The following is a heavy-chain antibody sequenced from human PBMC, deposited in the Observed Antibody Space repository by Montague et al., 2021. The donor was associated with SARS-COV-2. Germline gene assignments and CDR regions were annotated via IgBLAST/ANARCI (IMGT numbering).Heavy chain of an antibody. D-gene: IGHD3-3*01. CDR1: GGSISSGGYY. CDR3: ARVLSHRAIFGVVIINGMDV. CDR2: IYYSGST. J-gene: IGHJ6*02. V-gene: IGHV4-31*03. Sequence: TLSLTCTVSGGSISSGGYYWSWIRQHPGKGLEWIGYIYYSGSTYYNPSLKSRVTISVDTSKNQFSLKLSSVTAADTAVYYCARVLSHRAIFGVVIINGMDVGGRGTTVTVSS.